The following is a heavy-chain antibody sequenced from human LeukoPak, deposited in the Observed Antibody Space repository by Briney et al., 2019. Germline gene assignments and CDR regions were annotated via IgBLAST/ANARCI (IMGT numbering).Heavy chain of an antibody. CDR3: TPDPFDY. CDR1: GFTFRSYM. CDR2: ISGSGDST. J-gene: IGHJ4*02. Sequence: GGSLRLSCAASGFTFRSYMMNWVRQAPGKGLERVSGISGSGDSTYYADSVKGRFTVSRDNSENTLHLQMNSLRAEDTAVYYCTPDPFDYWGQGTLVTVSS. D-gene: IGHD2-15*01. V-gene: IGHV3-23*01.